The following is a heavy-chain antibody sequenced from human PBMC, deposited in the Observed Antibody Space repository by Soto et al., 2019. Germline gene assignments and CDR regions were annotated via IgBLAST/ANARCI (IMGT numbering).Heavy chain of an antibody. V-gene: IGHV1-46*01. Sequence: GASVKVSCKASGYTFTSYYMHWVRQAPGQGLEWMGIINPSGGSTSYAQKFQGRVTMTRDTSTSTVYMELSSLRSEDTAVYYCARDDIVVVPAARPYYYGMDVWGQGTTVTVSS. CDR2: INPSGGST. D-gene: IGHD2-2*01. CDR3: ARDDIVVVPAARPYYYGMDV. J-gene: IGHJ6*02. CDR1: GYTFTSYY.